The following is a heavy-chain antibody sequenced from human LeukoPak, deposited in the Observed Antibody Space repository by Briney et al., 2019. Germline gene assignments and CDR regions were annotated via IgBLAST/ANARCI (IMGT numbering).Heavy chain of an antibody. Sequence: PSETLSLTCTVSGGSISSSSYYWGWIRQPAGKGLEWIGRIYTSGSTNYNPSLKSRVTMSVDTSKNQFSLKLSSVTAADTAVYYCAMNHHLYSSECGYFDYWGQGTLVTVSS. CDR2: IYTSGST. CDR3: AMNHHLYSSECGYFDY. CDR1: GGSISSSSYY. V-gene: IGHV4-61*02. D-gene: IGHD6-25*01. J-gene: IGHJ4*02.